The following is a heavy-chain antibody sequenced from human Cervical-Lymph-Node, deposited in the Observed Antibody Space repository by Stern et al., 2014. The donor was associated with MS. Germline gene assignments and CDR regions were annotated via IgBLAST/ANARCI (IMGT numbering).Heavy chain of an antibody. V-gene: IGHV1-69*01. Sequence: QLVQSGAEVKKTGSSVKVSCKASGGTFSSYTIGWVRQTPGQGLEWMGGIIPMFGIANYAEKFQGRVTITADESTSTAYMDLSTLRSEDTAVYYCARATSDYIWGSYRYLDYWGQGTQVTVSS. J-gene: IGHJ4*02. CDR2: IIPMFGIA. CDR3: ARATSDYIWGSYRYLDY. CDR1: GGTFSSYT. D-gene: IGHD3-16*02.